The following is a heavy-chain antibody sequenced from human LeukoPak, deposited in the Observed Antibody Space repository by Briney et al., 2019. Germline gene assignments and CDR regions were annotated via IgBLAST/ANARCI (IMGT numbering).Heavy chain of an antibody. CDR2: IYPGDPDT. J-gene: IGHJ4*02. CDR1: GYSFATDW. D-gene: IGHD4-17*01. CDR3: ARSSDYVFDY. V-gene: IGHV5-51*01. Sequence: GESLKVSCKASGYSFATDWIGWVRQMPGKGLEWMGVIYPGDPDTRYSPSFQGQVTISADMSITTAYLQWSSLKASDTAMYYCARSSDYVFDYWGQGTLVTVSS.